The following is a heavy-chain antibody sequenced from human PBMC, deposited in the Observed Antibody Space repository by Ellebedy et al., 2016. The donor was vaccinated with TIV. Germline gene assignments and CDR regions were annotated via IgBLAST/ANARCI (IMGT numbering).Heavy chain of an antibody. V-gene: IGHV3-7*01. CDR3: ARHTDYALDY. Sequence: GESLKISCAASAFTFSYYWMTWVRQAPGKGLECVANIKQDGSEQSYVDSVKGRFTISRDNAKNSLHLQMNGLRDEDTAVYYCARHTDYALDYWGQGALVTVSS. CDR1: AFTFSYYW. CDR2: IKQDGSEQ. J-gene: IGHJ4*02. D-gene: IGHD4-17*01.